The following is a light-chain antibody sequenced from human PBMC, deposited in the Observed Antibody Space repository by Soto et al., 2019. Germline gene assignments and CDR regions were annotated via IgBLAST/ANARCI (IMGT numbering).Light chain of an antibody. V-gene: IGKV3-15*01. Sequence: ETVMTQSPVTLSVSPGDTATLSCRASQRVSSHLAWYQQKPGQAPRLLIYAASTRATGIPDRFSGSGSGTDFTLTINRLEPEDFAVYYCQQYDSSPRTFGQGTKVDIK. CDR2: AAS. J-gene: IGKJ1*01. CDR1: QRVSSH. CDR3: QQYDSSPRT.